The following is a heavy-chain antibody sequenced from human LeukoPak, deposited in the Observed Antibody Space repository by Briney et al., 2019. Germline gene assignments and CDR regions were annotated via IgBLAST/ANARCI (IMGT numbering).Heavy chain of an antibody. CDR1: GGTFSSYA. D-gene: IGHD1-1*01. Sequence: ASVKVSCKASGGTFSSYAISWVRQAPGQGLEWMGRIIPILGIANYAQKFQGRVTITADKSTSTAYMELSSLRSEDTAVYYCARDLGSPQTGAQYFQNWGQGTLVTVSS. CDR2: IIPILGIA. V-gene: IGHV1-69*04. CDR3: ARDLGSPQTGAQYFQN. J-gene: IGHJ1*01.